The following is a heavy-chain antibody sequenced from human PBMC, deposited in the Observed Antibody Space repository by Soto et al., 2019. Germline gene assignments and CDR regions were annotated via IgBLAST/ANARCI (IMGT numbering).Heavy chain of an antibody. D-gene: IGHD3-3*01. Sequence: SLRLSCAASGFTFDDYAMHWVRQAPGKGLEWVSGISWNSGSIGYADSVKGRFTISRDNAKNSLYLQMNSLRAEDTALYYCAKDMSYDFWSGYYGAFDIWGQGTMVTVSS. J-gene: IGHJ3*02. CDR3: AKDMSYDFWSGYYGAFDI. CDR2: ISWNSGSI. CDR1: GFTFDDYA. V-gene: IGHV3-9*01.